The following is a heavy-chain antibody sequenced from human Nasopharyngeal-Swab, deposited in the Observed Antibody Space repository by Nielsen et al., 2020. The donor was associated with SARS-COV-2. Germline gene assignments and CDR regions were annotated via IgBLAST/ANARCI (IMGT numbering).Heavy chain of an antibody. CDR2: ISSSSSYI. J-gene: IGHJ4*02. CDR3: ARDPLSGY. Sequence: GESLKISCAASGFTFSSYSMNWVRQAPGKGLEWVSSISSSSSYIYYADSVKGRFTISRDNAKNSLYLQMNSLRAEDTAVYYCARDPLSGYWGQGTLVTVSS. D-gene: IGHD3-10*01. V-gene: IGHV3-21*01. CDR1: GFTFSSYS.